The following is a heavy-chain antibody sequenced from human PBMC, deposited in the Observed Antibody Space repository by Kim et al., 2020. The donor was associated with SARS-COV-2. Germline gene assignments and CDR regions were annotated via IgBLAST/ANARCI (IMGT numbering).Heavy chain of an antibody. CDR3: AGESSEWLQRKGIDY. V-gene: IGHV4-59*08. Sequence: SETLSLTCTVSGGSISSYYWSWIRQPPGKGLEWIGYIYYSGSTNYNPSLKSRVTISVDTSKNQFSLKLSSVTAADTAVYYCAGESSEWLQRKGIDYWGQGTLVTVSS. J-gene: IGHJ4*02. CDR2: IYYSGST. CDR1: GGSISSYY. D-gene: IGHD5-12*01.